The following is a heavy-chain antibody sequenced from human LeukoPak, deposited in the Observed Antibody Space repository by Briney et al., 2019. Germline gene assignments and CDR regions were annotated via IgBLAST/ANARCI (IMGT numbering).Heavy chain of an antibody. V-gene: IGHV1-2*02. Sequence: ASGKVSSKASGYTFTCYYMHWVRQAPRQGLEWIGWINPNSGGTHYAHTFQGRVTITRDASISTAYLDVSRLRADGGAGYYCALEGHGDQAPAYFDLLVRGTLLTVCS. CDR2: INPNSGGT. CDR3: ALEGHGDQAPAYFDL. CDR1: GYTFTCYY. D-gene: IGHD4-17*01. J-gene: IGHJ2*01.